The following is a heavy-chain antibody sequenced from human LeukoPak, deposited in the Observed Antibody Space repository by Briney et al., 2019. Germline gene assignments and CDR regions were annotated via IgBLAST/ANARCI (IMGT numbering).Heavy chain of an antibody. CDR2: IRYDGSNK. V-gene: IGHV3-30*02. CDR3: AKEKYQLLELYYFDY. D-gene: IGHD2-2*01. CDR1: GFTFSSYG. J-gene: IGHJ4*01. Sequence: GGSLRLSCAASGFTFSSYGMHWVRQAPGKGLEWVAFIRYDGSNKYYADSVKGRFTISRDNSKNTLYLQMNSLRAEDTAVYYCAKEKYQLLELYYFDYWGQGTLVTVSS.